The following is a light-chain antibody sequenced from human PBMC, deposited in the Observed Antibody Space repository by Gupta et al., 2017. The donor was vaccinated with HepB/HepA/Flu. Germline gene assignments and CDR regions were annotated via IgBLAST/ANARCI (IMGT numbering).Light chain of an antibody. V-gene: IGLV2-14*03. CDR3: NAYTSSRRLV. Sequence: SALPQPASVSVSPGQSLTIPCPGTTSDVGGYNYVSWHQPHPATAPILFIEDVSTRPSGVSDCVSGSKAATTDSITISGPQAEDDAYYDCNAYTSSRRLVFGGGTKLTVI. CDR1: TSDVGGYNY. J-gene: IGLJ2*01. CDR2: DVS.